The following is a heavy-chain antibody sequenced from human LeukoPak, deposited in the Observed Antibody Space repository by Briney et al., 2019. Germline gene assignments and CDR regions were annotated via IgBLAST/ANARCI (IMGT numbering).Heavy chain of an antibody. Sequence: SVKVSCRASGRTFNNYAINWVRQAPGQGLEWMGGIFPLFETTNYAQGFKGRVTITADDSTSTAYMELNSLRTEDTAVYYCARGRESHGHYFHFWGQGTLVTVSS. CDR1: GRTFNNYA. J-gene: IGHJ4*02. V-gene: IGHV1-69*13. CDR3: ARGRESHGHYFHF. CDR2: IFPLFETT. D-gene: IGHD1-26*01.